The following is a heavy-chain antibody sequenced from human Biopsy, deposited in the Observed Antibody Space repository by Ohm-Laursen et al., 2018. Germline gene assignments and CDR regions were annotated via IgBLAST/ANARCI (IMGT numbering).Heavy chain of an antibody. CDR2: INHRGST. D-gene: IGHD3-16*01. CDR1: GGSFSGYY. J-gene: IGHJ6*02. V-gene: IGHV4-34*01. CDR3: ARAVDYYDPCYYYGLDV. Sequence: TLSLTCAVYGGSFSGYYWSWIRQPPGQGLEWIGEINHRGSTNYNPSLKSRVTISVDTSKNQFSLKLRSVTAADTAVYYCARAVDYYDPCYYYGLDVWGQGTTVTVSS.